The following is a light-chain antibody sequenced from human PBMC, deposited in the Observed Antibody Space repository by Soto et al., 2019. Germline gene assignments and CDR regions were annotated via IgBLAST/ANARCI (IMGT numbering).Light chain of an antibody. V-gene: IGLV2-8*01. Sequence: QSALTQPPSASGSPGQSVTISCTGTTNDVGAYNYVSWYQQHPGKAPKLVIYEVNKRPSGVPDRFSGSKSGNTASLTVYGLQAEDEADSYCSSFAVSNSFVFGTGTKVTVL. CDR1: TNDVGAYNY. CDR2: EVN. CDR3: SSFAVSNSFV. J-gene: IGLJ1*01.